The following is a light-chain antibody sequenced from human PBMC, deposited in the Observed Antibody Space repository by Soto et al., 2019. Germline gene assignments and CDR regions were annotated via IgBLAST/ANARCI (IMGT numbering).Light chain of an antibody. Sequence: QSALTQPRSVSGSPGQSVTISCTGTSSDVGGYNYVSWYQQHPGKAPKLMIYDVSKRPSGVPDRFSGSKSGNTASPTISGLQAEVEADYYCCSYTGSYTLYVFGTGTKVTVL. CDR1: SSDVGGYNY. CDR2: DVS. CDR3: CSYTGSYTLYV. V-gene: IGLV2-11*01. J-gene: IGLJ1*01.